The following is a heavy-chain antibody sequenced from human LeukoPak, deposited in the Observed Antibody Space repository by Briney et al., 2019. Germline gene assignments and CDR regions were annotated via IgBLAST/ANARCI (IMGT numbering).Heavy chain of an antibody. CDR1: GGSISSYY. V-gene: IGHV4-59*01. D-gene: IGHD3-10*01. CDR3: ARSGSGSYGPVDY. CDR2: IYHRGNT. Sequence: SETLSLTCTVSGGSISSYYWSWIRQSPGKGLEWIGYIYHRGNTNYNPSLKSRVTIFLDTSKNQFSLKLSSVIAADTAVYYCARSGSGSYGPVDYWGQGTLVTVSS. J-gene: IGHJ4*02.